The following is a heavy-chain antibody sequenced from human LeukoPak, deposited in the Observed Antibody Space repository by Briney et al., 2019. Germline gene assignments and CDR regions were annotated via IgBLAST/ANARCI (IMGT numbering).Heavy chain of an antibody. Sequence: GGSLRLSCAASGFTFSSYSMTWVRQAPGKGLEWISYIHDGGSPIYYANSVKGRFTVSRDNAKNSLYLQMNSLRAEDTAVYYCARGGSSWFSYWGQGTLVTVSS. D-gene: IGHD6-13*01. CDR1: GFTFSSYS. V-gene: IGHV3-48*01. CDR2: IHDGGSPI. CDR3: ARGGSSWFSY. J-gene: IGHJ4*02.